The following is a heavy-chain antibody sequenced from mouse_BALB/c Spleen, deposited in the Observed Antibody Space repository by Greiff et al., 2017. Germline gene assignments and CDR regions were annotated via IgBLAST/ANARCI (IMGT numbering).Heavy chain of an antibody. D-gene: IGHD1-1*01. CDR2: IYPYNGGT. CDR1: GYTFTDYN. V-gene: IGHV1S29*02. Sequence: SGPELVKPGASVKISCKASGYTFTDYNMHWVKQSHGKSLEWIGYIYPYNGGTGYNQKFKSKATLTVDNSSSTAYMELRSLTSEDSAVYYCARKGTTVVATNAMDYWGQGTSVTVSS. CDR3: ARKGTTVVATNAMDY. J-gene: IGHJ4*01.